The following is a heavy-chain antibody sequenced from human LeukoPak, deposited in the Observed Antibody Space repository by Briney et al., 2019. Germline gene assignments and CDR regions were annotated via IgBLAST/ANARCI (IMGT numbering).Heavy chain of an antibody. CDR2: IRFDGSNR. Sequence: GGSLRLSCAAFGFTFSSYGMHWVRQAPGKGLEWVAFIRFDGSNRYSADYVKGRFTISRDNSKNTLFLQMNSLRPDDTAVFYCAKDTAAYDSSAYYNPYIDYWGQGTLVTVSS. V-gene: IGHV3-30*02. J-gene: IGHJ4*02. CDR3: AKDTAAYDSSAYYNPYIDY. CDR1: GFTFSSYG. D-gene: IGHD3-22*01.